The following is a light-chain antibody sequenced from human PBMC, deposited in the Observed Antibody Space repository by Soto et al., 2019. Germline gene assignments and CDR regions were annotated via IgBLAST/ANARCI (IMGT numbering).Light chain of an antibody. J-gene: IGLJ3*02. CDR3: AAWDDSLSGVV. CDR1: SSNIGRNY. Sequence: QSVLTQPPSASGTPGQRVTISCSGGSSNIGRNYVFWYQQLPGTDPKLLIYSTYQRPSGVPDRFSGSKSGTSASLAISGLRSEDEADYYCAAWDDSLSGVVFGGGTKVTVL. CDR2: STY. V-gene: IGLV1-47*02.